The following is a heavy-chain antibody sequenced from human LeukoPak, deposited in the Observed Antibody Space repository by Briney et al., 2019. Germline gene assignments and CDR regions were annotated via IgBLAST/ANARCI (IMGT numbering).Heavy chain of an antibody. CDR1: GGSFSGYY. V-gene: IGHV4-34*01. J-gene: IGHJ5*02. Sequence: SETLSLTCAVYGGSFSGYYWSWIRQPPGKGLEWIGEINHSGSTNYNPSLKSRVTISVDTSKNQFSLKLSSVTAADTAVYYCARAPGYYYDSSWFDPWGQGTLATVSS. D-gene: IGHD3-22*01. CDR2: INHSGST. CDR3: ARAPGYYYDSSWFDP.